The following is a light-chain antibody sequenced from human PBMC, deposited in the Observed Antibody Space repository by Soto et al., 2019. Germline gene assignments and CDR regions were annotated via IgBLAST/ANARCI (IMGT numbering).Light chain of an antibody. CDR2: GAS. Sequence: EIVLMQSPGTLCLSPGERATLSCRASQTLRRTYIAWYQQKPGQAPRVLIYGASKRATGIPDRFSGSGSGTDFSLTISRLEPEDFAVYYCHQYDNAPETYGQGTKVDI. CDR3: HQYDNAPET. J-gene: IGKJ2*01. CDR1: QTLRRTY. V-gene: IGKV3-20*01.